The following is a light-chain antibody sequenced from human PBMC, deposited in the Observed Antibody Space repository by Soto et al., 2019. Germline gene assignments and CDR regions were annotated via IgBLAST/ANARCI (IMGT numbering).Light chain of an antibody. CDR2: GAS. J-gene: IGKJ2*01. CDR1: QSVSSSY. V-gene: IGKV3-20*01. CDR3: QQYGSSPMYT. Sequence: EIVLTQSPGTLSLSPGERATLSCRASQSVSSSYLAWYQQKPGQAPRLIIYGASSRATGIPDRFSGSGSGTDFPLTISRLEPEDFAVYYCQQYGSSPMYTFGQGTKVEIK.